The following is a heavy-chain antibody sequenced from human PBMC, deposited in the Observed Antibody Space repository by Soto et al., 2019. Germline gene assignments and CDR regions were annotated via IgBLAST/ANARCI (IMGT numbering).Heavy chain of an antibody. CDR2: ISYDGSNK. D-gene: IGHD2-2*02. J-gene: IGHJ4*02. CDR3: AKDRLPICRPLQTKGI. CDR1: GFTFSSYG. V-gene: IGHV3-30*18. Sequence: QVQLVESGGGVVQPGRSLRLSCAASGFTFSSYGMHWVRQAPGKGLAWVGVISYDGSNKYYADSVKGRFTISRDNSKNTLYLQINSLIAEDTTGYYCAKDRLPICRPLQTKGIWGQGTPVTVSS.